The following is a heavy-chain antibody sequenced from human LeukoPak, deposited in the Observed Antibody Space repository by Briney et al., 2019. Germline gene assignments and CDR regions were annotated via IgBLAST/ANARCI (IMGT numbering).Heavy chain of an antibody. CDR2: VSYDGGAK. J-gene: IGHJ4*02. V-gene: IGHV3-30*03. CDR3: ARSLGSGWIHLVEY. D-gene: IGHD6-19*01. CDR1: GFTINTYG. Sequence: GRSLRLSCAASGFTINTYGLHWVRQAPSKGLEWVAVVSYDGGAKYYADSVKGRFTISRDNSKNTVDLQMYSLRAEDSAVYYCARSLGSGWIHLVEYWGQGTLVTVS.